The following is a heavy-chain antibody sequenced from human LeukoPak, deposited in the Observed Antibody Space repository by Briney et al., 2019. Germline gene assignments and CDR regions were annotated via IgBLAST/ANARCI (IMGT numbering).Heavy chain of an antibody. CDR2: INPNSGGT. CDR3: ARDVGEYCSSTNCYASHY. J-gene: IGHJ4*02. CDR1: GYTFTGYY. D-gene: IGHD2-2*01. V-gene: IGHV1-2*02. Sequence: GASVKVSCKASGYTFTGYYMHWVRQAPGQGLGWMGWINPNSGGTNYAQNFQGRVTMTRDTPISTAYMELSRLRSDDTAVYYCARDVGEYCSSTNCYASHYWGQGTLVTVSS.